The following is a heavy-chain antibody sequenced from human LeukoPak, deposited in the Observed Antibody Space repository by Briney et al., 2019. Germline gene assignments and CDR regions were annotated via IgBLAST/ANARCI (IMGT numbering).Heavy chain of an antibody. J-gene: IGHJ5*02. V-gene: IGHV4-39*01. CDR1: GGSISASSYY. CDR2: IHYSGST. CDR3: ARHFKRVDSGDYYHLFDP. D-gene: IGHD3-10*01. Sequence: PSETLSLTCTVSGGSISASSYYWGWLRQPPGKGLEWIGTIHYSGSTYYNPSLKSRVTMPVDTSKNQFSLRLSSVTAADTAVYFCARHFKRVDSGDYYHLFDPWGQGTLVTVSS.